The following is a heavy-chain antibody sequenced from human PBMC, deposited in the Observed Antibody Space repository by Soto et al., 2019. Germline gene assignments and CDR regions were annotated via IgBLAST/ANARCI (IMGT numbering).Heavy chain of an antibody. CDR3: AKDLGDSSADDGADY. CDR2: ISSDGSNE. J-gene: IGHJ4*02. D-gene: IGHD6-25*01. Sequence: GGSLRLSCAASGFTFGTYDMHWVRQAPGKGLEWVAVISSDGSNEYYADSVKGRFTISRDNSKNTLYVQMNSLRAEDTAVYYCAKDLGDSSADDGADYWGQGTLVTVSS. CDR1: GFTFGTYD. V-gene: IGHV3-30*18.